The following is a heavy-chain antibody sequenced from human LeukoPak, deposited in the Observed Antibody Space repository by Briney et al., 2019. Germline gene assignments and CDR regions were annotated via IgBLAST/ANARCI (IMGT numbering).Heavy chain of an antibody. Sequence: ASVKVSCKASGYTFTSYDINWVRQATGQGLEWMGWMNPNSGNTGYAQKSQGRVTMTRNTSISTAYMELSSLRSEDTAVYYCARSPGGHYDSSGYYFFWGQGTLVTVSS. D-gene: IGHD3-22*01. J-gene: IGHJ4*02. V-gene: IGHV1-8*01. CDR2: MNPNSGNT. CDR3: ARSPGGHYDSSGYYFF. CDR1: GYTFTSYD.